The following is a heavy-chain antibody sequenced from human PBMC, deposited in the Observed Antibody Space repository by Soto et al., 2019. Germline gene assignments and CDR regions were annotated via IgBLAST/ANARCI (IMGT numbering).Heavy chain of an antibody. Sequence: QLQLQESGSGLVKPSQTLSLTCAVSGGSISSGGYSWSWIRQPPGKGLEWIGYIYHSGSTYYNPSLKSRVTITVDRSKNQFSLKLSSVTAADTAVYYCARSETRDYGDYSNWFDPWGQGTLVTVSS. CDR1: GGSISSGGYS. J-gene: IGHJ5*02. V-gene: IGHV4-30-2*01. D-gene: IGHD4-17*01. CDR3: ARSETRDYGDYSNWFDP. CDR2: IYHSGST.